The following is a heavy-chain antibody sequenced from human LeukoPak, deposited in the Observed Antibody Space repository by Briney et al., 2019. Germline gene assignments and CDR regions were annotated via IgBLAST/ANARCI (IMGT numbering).Heavy chain of an antibody. Sequence: SETLSPTCTVSGGSISSYYWSWIRQPPGKGLEWIGYIYYSGSTNYNPSLKSRVTISVDTSKNQFSLKLSSVTAADTAVYYCARDYYDSSGYYLFDPWGQGTLVTVSS. J-gene: IGHJ5*02. V-gene: IGHV4-59*01. CDR2: IYYSGST. CDR1: GGSISSYY. CDR3: ARDYYDSSGYYLFDP. D-gene: IGHD3-22*01.